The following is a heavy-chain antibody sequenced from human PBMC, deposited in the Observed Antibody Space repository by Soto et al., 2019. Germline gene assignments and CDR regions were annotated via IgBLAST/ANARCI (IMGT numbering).Heavy chain of an antibody. D-gene: IGHD6-13*01. CDR1: GGSISSYY. CDR2: IYYSGST. J-gene: IGHJ6*02. CDR3: AREWGAAGGMDV. Sequence: QVQLQESDPGLVKPSETLSLTCTVSGGSISSYYWSWIRQPPGKGLEWIGYIYYSGSTNYNPSLKSRVTISVDTSKNQFSLKLSSVTAADTAVYYCAREWGAAGGMDVWGQGTTVTVSS. V-gene: IGHV4-59*01.